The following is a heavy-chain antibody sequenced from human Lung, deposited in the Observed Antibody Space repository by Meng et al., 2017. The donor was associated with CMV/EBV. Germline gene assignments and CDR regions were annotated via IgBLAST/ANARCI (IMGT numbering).Heavy chain of an antibody. Sequence: GESLKISCAASGFIFSDYYMSWIRQAPGKGLEWVSYISTGGSAIFYADSVEGRFTISRDNAKNSLYLQMNSLRAEDTAVYYCARDRGHTSYFYFYGMDVWXQGTTVTVSS. V-gene: IGHV3-11*01. CDR2: ISTGGSAI. CDR1: GFIFSDYY. D-gene: IGHD2-21*01. J-gene: IGHJ6*02. CDR3: ARDRGHTSYFYFYGMDV.